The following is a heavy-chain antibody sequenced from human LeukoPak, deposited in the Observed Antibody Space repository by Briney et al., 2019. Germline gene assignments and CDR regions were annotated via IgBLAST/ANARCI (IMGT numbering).Heavy chain of an antibody. CDR1: GFTFSRYW. Sequence: PGGTLRLSCKASGFTFSRYWMHWVRQAPGKGLVWVSRINSDGSATTYADSVRGRFSISRDNAKNTVYLQMNSLRVGDTAVYYCARDYGGWGQGTLVTVSP. CDR3: ARDYGG. J-gene: IGHJ4*02. V-gene: IGHV3-74*01. CDR2: INSDGSAT. D-gene: IGHD4/OR15-4a*01.